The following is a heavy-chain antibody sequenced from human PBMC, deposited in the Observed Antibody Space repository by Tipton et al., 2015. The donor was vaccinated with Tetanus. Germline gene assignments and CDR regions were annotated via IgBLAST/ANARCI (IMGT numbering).Heavy chain of an antibody. V-gene: IGHV4-31*03. CDR3: ARGTGDY. Sequence: TLSLTCIVSGGSMGTSGHYGAWVRQSPGQGLEWIGNIYHRGSTYYNPSLKSRVTISVDTSKNQFSLKLSSVTAADTAVYYCARGTGDYWGQGTLVTVSS. CDR1: GGSMGTSGHY. D-gene: IGHD1-14*01. J-gene: IGHJ4*02. CDR2: IYHRGST.